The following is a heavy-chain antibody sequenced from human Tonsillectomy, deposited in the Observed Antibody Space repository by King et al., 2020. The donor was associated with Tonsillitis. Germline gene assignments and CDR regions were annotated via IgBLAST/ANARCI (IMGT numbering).Heavy chain of an antibody. Sequence: VQLVESGGGLVQPGGSLRLSCAASGFAFSGYWMHWVRQAPGKGLVWVSRINRDGTSTTYADSVKGRFTISRDNAKNTLYLQMNSLRAEDTAVYYCARDRSTSFGGMDVWGQGTTVTVSS. CDR3: ARDRSTSFGGMDV. CDR1: GFAFSGYW. D-gene: IGHD6-6*01. J-gene: IGHJ6*02. V-gene: IGHV3-74*01. CDR2: INRDGTST.